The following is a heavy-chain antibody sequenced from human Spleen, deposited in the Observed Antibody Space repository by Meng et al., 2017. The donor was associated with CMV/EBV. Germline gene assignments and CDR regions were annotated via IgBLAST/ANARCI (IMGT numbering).Heavy chain of an antibody. V-gene: IGHV2-5*01. D-gene: IGHD2-2*01. J-gene: IGHJ6*02. Sequence: SGPTLVKPTQTLTLTCTFSGFSLSTSGVGVGWIRQPPGKALEWLALIYWNDDKRYSPSLKSRLTITKDTSKNQVVLTMTNMDPVDTATYYCAHPANYCSSTSCYGMDVWGQGTTVTVSS. CDR3: AHPANYCSSTSCYGMDV. CDR1: GFSLSTSGVG. CDR2: IYWNDDK.